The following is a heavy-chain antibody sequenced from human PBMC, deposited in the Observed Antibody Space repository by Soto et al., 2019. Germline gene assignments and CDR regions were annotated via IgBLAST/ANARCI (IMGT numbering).Heavy chain of an antibody. J-gene: IGHJ6*02. D-gene: IGHD2-15*01. Sequence: GGSLRLSCAASGFTFSNAWMNWVRQAPGKGLEWVGRIKSKTDGGTTDYAAPVKGRFTISRDDSKNTLYLQMNSLKTEDTAVYYCTTEVVVAATPSYYGMDVWGQGTTVTVSS. CDR3: TTEVVVAATPSYYGMDV. CDR2: IKSKTDGGTT. CDR1: GFTFSNAW. V-gene: IGHV3-15*07.